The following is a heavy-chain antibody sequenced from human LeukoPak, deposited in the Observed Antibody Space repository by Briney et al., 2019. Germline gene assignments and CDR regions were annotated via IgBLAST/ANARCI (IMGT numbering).Heavy chain of an antibody. CDR1: GFTFSSYS. Sequence: GGSLRLSCAASGFTFSSYSMNWVRQAPGKGLEWVSSISSSSSYIYYADSVKGRFTISRDNAKNSLYLQMNSLRAEDTAVYYCARDSLVGTPQDDYWGQGTLVTVSS. D-gene: IGHD2-2*01. V-gene: IGHV3-21*01. CDR3: ARDSLVGTPQDDY. CDR2: ISSSSSYI. J-gene: IGHJ4*02.